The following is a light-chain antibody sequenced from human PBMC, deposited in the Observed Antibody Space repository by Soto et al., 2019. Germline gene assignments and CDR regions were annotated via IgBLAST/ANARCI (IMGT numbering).Light chain of an antibody. CDR3: QQYGSSPWT. CDR2: GAS. V-gene: IGKV3-20*01. Sequence: EIVLTQSPGTLSLSPGERATLSCRASQSVSSSYLAWYQQKPGQAPRLVIYGASSRATGIPDRFSGSGSGTDFTLTISRLEPEDFAVYYCQQYGSSPWTFGQGTKVXIK. J-gene: IGKJ1*01. CDR1: QSVSSSY.